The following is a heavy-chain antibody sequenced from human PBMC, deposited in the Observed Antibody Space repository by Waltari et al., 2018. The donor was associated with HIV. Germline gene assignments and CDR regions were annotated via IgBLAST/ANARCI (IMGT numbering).Heavy chain of an antibody. V-gene: IGHV3-66*01. CDR2: IYSGGST. Sequence: EVQLVESGGGLVQPGGSLRLSCEASGLPVSRNYISWVRQAPGKGLEWVSVIYSGGSTYYADSVKGRFTISRDNSKNTLYLQMNSLRAEDTAVYYCASIAYCGGDCYPRGMDVWGQGTTVTVSS. CDR3: ASIAYCGGDCYPRGMDV. J-gene: IGHJ6*02. D-gene: IGHD2-21*02. CDR1: GLPVSRNY.